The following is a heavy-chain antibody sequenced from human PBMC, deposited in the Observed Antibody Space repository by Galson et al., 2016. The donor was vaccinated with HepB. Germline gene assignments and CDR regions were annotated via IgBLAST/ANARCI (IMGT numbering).Heavy chain of an antibody. J-gene: IGHJ6*02. CDR3: VRSVTSIRVTDFYYTMDV. V-gene: IGHV1-69*13. CDR1: GVAFSSYV. D-gene: IGHD4-17*01. Sequence: SVKVSCKATGVAFSSYVMTWVRQAPGQGLEWMGGIVPLQGTPIYAQKFQGRVTISADESTRTAYMELRSLSSEDTAVYYCVRSVTSIRVTDFYYTMDVWGLGTPVAVS. CDR2: IVPLQGTP.